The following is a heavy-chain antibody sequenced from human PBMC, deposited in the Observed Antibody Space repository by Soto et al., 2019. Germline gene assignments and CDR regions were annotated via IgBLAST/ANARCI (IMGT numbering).Heavy chain of an antibody. CDR2: IHDSGNT. CDR3: ARARGGDSGDYASLFDR. V-gene: IGHV4-30-4*01. CDR1: GGSVSIGDYL. Sequence: SETLSLTCTVFGGSVSIGDYLCSLIRQLPGKGLEWIGYIHDSGNTYYNPSLKSRVTISLDTSKNQFSLKVTSMTAADTAVYFCARARGGDSGDYASLFDRWGQGNLVTVSS. J-gene: IGHJ5*02. D-gene: IGHD4-17*01.